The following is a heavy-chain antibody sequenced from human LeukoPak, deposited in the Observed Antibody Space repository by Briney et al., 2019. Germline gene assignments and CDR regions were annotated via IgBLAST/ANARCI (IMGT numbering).Heavy chain of an antibody. CDR1: GFTVSSNY. D-gene: IGHD3-3*01. J-gene: IGHJ4*02. V-gene: IGHV3-23*01. CDR2: VRGSGTAT. CDR3: AKTSRRDSTYDSPFDY. Sequence: GGSLRLSCAASGFTVSSNYMSWVRQAPGKGLEWVSAVRGSGTATYYADSVKGRFTISRDNSDNTLYLQVNSLRAEDTAIYYCAKTSRRDSTYDSPFDYWGQGTVVTVSS.